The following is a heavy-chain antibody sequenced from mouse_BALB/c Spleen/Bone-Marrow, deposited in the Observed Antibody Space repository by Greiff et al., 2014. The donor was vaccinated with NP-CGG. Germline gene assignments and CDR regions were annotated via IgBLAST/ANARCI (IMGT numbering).Heavy chain of an antibody. CDR2: IYPGSGST. CDR1: GYTFTSYW. CDR3: TGAPGFAD. Sequence: KQSGSELVRPGASVKLSCKASGYTFTSYWMHWVKQRPGQGLEWIGNIYPGSGSTNYDEKFKSKATPTVDTSSSTAYMQLSSLTSVDSAVYYCTGAPGFADWGQGTLVTVSA. J-gene: IGHJ3*01. V-gene: IGHV1S22*01.